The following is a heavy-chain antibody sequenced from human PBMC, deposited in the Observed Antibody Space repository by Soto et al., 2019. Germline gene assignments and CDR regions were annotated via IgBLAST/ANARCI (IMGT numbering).Heavy chain of an antibody. CDR1: GGSISNYY. CDR2: IYNSGST. CDR3: TRQTTSGWYQIVY. Sequence: SETLSLTCTVSGGSISNYYWSWLRQPPGKGLEWIGCIYNSGSTNYNPSLKSRVTMSVDTSKNQFSLKLTSVTAADTAVYYCTRQTTSGWYQIVYWGQGTLVTVS. V-gene: IGHV4-59*08. J-gene: IGHJ4*02. D-gene: IGHD6-19*01.